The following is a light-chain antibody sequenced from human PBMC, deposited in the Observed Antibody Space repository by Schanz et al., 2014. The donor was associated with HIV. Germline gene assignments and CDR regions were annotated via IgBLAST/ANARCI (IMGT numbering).Light chain of an antibody. J-gene: IGLJ1*01. CDR3: ASYTDSATFV. V-gene: IGLV2-11*01. CDR2: DVS. CDR1: SSDVGGYNY. Sequence: QSVLTQPRSVSGSPGQSVAISCTGTSSDVGGYNYVSWYQQHPGKAPKLMIYDVSKRPSGVPDRFSGSKSGNTASLTISGLQAEDEADYYCASYTDSATFVFGTGTKVTVL.